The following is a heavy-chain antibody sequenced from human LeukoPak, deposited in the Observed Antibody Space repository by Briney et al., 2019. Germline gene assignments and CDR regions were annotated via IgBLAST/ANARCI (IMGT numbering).Heavy chain of an antibody. CDR1: GGSISSYY. CDR3: ARDPRTRSGGLDV. CDR2: IYYSGST. V-gene: IGHV4-59*01. D-gene: IGHD3-10*01. Sequence: SETLSLTCTVSGGSISSYYWSWIRQPPGKGLEWIGYIYYSGSTDYNPSLKSRVTISVDTSKKQVSLTLNSVTAADTAVYYCARDPRTRSGGLDVWGQGTTVTVSS. J-gene: IGHJ6*02.